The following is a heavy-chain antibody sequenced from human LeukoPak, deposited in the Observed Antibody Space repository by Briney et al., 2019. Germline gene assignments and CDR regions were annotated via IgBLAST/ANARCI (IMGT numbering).Heavy chain of an antibody. Sequence: GGSLRLSRAASGFTFSSYWMHWVRQAPGKELVWVSRINSDGSSTSYADSVKGRFTISRDNAKNTLYLQMNSLRAEDTAVYYCARMRYYDSSGYANWGQGTLVTVSS. CDR3: ARMRYYDSSGYAN. CDR2: INSDGSST. D-gene: IGHD3-22*01. CDR1: GFTFSSYW. J-gene: IGHJ4*02. V-gene: IGHV3-74*01.